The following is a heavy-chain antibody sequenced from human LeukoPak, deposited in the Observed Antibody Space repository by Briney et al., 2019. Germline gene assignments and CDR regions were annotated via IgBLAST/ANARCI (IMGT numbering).Heavy chain of an antibody. J-gene: IGHJ4*02. Sequence: GGSLRLSCAASGFTFSNAWMSWVRQAPGKGLEWVGRIKSKTDGGTTDYAAPVKGRFTISRDDSKNTLYLQMNSLKTEDTAVYYCTTDIVVVLAAPFDYWGQGTLVTVSS. CDR3: TTDIVVVLAAPFDY. CDR2: IKSKTDGGTT. V-gene: IGHV3-15*01. CDR1: GFTFSNAW. D-gene: IGHD2-15*01.